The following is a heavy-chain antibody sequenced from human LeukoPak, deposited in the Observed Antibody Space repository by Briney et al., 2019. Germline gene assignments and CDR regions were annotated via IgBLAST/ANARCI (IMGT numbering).Heavy chain of an antibody. CDR2: TRNKANSYTT. CDR3: ARGPRWYYYDSSGFVDY. D-gene: IGHD3-22*01. Sequence: GGSLRLSCAASGFTFSDHYMDWVRQAPGKGLEWAGRTRNKANSYTTEYAASVKDRFTISRDDSKNSLYLQMNSLKTEDTAVYYCARGPRWYYYDSSGFVDYWGQGTLVTVSS. J-gene: IGHJ4*02. CDR1: GFTFSDHY. V-gene: IGHV3-72*01.